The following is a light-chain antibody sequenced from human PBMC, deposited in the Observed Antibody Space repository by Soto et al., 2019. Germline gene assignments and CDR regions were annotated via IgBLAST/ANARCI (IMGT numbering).Light chain of an antibody. J-gene: IGKJ4*01. CDR3: QLYNNWPPLT. CDR1: QSVSSN. V-gene: IGKV3-15*01. Sequence: EIVMTQSPATLSVSPGERAARSCRASQSVSSNLAWYQQKLGQAPRLLIYGASTRATGIPARFSGSGSGREFTLTISSLQSEDFAVYYCQLYNNWPPLTFGGGTKVDIK. CDR2: GAS.